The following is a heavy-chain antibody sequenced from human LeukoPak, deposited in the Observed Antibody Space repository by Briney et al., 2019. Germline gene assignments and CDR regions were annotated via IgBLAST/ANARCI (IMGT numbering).Heavy chain of an antibody. CDR1: GFTFSTYA. CDR2: ISGSGGST. Sequence: GGSLRLSCAASGFTFSTYAMSWVRQAPGKGLEWVSTISGSGGSTSYSDSVKGRFTISRDNAKNSLYLQMNSLRAEDTAVYYCARVGFLAGTTFPEDDYWGQGTLVTVSS. V-gene: IGHV3-23*01. CDR3: ARVGFLAGTTFPEDDY. J-gene: IGHJ4*02. D-gene: IGHD1-1*01.